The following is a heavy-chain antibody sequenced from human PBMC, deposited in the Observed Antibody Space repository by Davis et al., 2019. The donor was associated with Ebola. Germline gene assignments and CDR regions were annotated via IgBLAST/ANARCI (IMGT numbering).Heavy chain of an antibody. V-gene: IGHV1-18*01. Sequence: ASVKVSCKASGYTFTSYGISWVRQAPGQGLEWMGWISAYNGNTNYAQKLQGRVTMTTDTSTSTAYMELRSLRYDDTAVYYCARDIPTVNPLDYWGQGTLVTVSS. CDR1: GYTFTSYG. D-gene: IGHD4-17*01. CDR2: ISAYNGNT. CDR3: ARDIPTVNPLDY. J-gene: IGHJ4*02.